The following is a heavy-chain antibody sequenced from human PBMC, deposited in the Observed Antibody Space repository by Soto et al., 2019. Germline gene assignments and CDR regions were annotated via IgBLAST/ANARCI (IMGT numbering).Heavy chain of an antibody. V-gene: IGHV4-61*01. Sequence: PSETLSLTCAVSGGSVNNGSYYWSWIRQPPGKALEWIGYIYYSGSTNYNPSLKSRVIISKDTSKNQFSLKLKSVTAADTAVYYCAKEAIAAASTQYWGQGALVTVSS. D-gene: IGHD6-13*01. CDR3: AKEAIAAASTQY. J-gene: IGHJ4*02. CDR1: GGSVNNGSYY. CDR2: IYYSGST.